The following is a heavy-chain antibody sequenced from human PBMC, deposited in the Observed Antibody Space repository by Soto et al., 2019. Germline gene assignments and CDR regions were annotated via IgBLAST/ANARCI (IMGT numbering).Heavy chain of an antibody. V-gene: IGHV6-1*01. Sequence: QVQLQQSGPGLVKPSQTLSLTFAISWDSVSSNSAGWNWIRQSPSRGLEWLGRTYSRSKWYNESAVAAKSRITINPDTSRKQISLPLNSVTPEDSAVYYCARDLDFGYWGGGTPVTDSP. CDR3: ARDLDFGY. CDR1: WDSVSSNSAG. J-gene: IGHJ4*01. CDR2: TYSRSKWYN. D-gene: IGHD3-3*01.